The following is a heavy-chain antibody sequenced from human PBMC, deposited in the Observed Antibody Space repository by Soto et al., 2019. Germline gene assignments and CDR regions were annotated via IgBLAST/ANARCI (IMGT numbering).Heavy chain of an antibody. CDR3: ARAGCDGGSCYTLVGLRYGMDV. CDR2: ISYDGNNK. J-gene: IGHJ6*02. Sequence: QVQLVESGGGVVQPGRSQRPSCAASGFTFSSYAMYWVRQAPGKGLEWVAVISYDGNNKYYADSVKGRFTISRDNSKNTLYLQMNSLRAEDTAVYYCARAGCDGGSCYTLVGLRYGMDVWGQGTTVTVSS. CDR1: GFTFSSYA. V-gene: IGHV3-30-3*01. D-gene: IGHD2-15*01.